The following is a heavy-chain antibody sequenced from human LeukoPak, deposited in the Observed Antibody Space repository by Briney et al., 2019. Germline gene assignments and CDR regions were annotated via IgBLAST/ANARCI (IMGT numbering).Heavy chain of an antibody. CDR3: ARGGYYYYNMDV. CDR2: ISTSSSTI. CDR1: GFTFSSYS. V-gene: IGHV3-48*04. Sequence: GGSLRLSCAASGFTFSSYSMNWVRQAPGKGLEWVSYISTSSSTIYYADSVKGRFTISRDNAKNSLYLQMNSLRAEDTAVYYCARGGYYYYNMDVWGKGTTVTVSS. J-gene: IGHJ6*03.